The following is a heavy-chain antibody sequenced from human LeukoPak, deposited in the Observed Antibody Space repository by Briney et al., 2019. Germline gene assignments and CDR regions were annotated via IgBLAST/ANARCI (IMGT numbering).Heavy chain of an antibody. Sequence: PGGSLRLSCAAYGFTFSSYAMHWVRQAPGKGLEWVAVISYDGSNKYYADSVKGRFTISRDNSKNTLYLQMNSLRAEDTAVYYCARADTAMGIDYWGQGTLDTVSS. CDR1: GFTFSSYA. J-gene: IGHJ4*02. V-gene: IGHV3-30*04. CDR2: ISYDGSNK. CDR3: ARADTAMGIDY. D-gene: IGHD5-18*01.